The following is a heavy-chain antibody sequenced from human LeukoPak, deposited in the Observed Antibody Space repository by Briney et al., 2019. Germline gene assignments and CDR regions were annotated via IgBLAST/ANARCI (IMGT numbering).Heavy chain of an antibody. D-gene: IGHD2-2*01. Sequence: SVKVSCKASGYTFTGYYMHWVRQAPGQGLEWMGGIIPIFGTANYAQKFQGRVTITADESTSTAYMELSSLRSEDTAVYYCARDKVPAAHNWFDPWGQGTLVTVSS. CDR2: IIPIFGTA. CDR3: ARDKVPAAHNWFDP. V-gene: IGHV1-69*13. CDR1: GYTFTGYY. J-gene: IGHJ5*02.